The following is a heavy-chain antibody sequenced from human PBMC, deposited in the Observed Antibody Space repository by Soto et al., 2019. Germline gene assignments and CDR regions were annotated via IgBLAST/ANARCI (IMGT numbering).Heavy chain of an antibody. CDR3: ASDYGDRNYYYYGMDV. J-gene: IGHJ6*02. V-gene: IGHV1-69*13. Sequence: ASVKVSCKASGGSFSNHVISWVRQAPGQGLEWMGGIIPTYETSNYARQFQGRVKISADDSTSTAYMELSSLRFEDTAVYYCASDYGDRNYYYYGMDVWGQGTTVTVSS. CDR2: IIPTYETS. D-gene: IGHD4-17*01. CDR1: GGSFSNHV.